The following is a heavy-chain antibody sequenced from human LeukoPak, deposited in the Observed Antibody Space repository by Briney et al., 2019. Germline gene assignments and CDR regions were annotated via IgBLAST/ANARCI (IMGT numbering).Heavy chain of an antibody. Sequence: SETLSLTCTVSGGSISSYYWSWIRQPPGKGLEWIGYIYYSGSTNYNPSLRSRVIISVDTSMNQFSLKLSSVTAADTAVYYCARGIFGVIINAFDIWGQGTMVTVSS. D-gene: IGHD3-3*01. V-gene: IGHV4-59*01. CDR1: GGSISSYY. J-gene: IGHJ3*02. CDR2: IYYSGST. CDR3: ARGIFGVIINAFDI.